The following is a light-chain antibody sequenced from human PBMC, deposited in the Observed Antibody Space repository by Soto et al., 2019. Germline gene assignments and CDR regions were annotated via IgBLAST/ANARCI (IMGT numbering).Light chain of an antibody. CDR3: QHYYSYPST. J-gene: IGKJ1*01. CDR2: AAS. Sequence: AIRMTQSPSSFSASTGDRVTITCRASQGISSYLAWYQQKPGKAPKLLIYAASTLQSGVPSRFSGSGSATDFTLTISCLQSEDFATYYCQHYYSYPSTFGQGTKVEIK. V-gene: IGKV1-8*01. CDR1: QGISSY.